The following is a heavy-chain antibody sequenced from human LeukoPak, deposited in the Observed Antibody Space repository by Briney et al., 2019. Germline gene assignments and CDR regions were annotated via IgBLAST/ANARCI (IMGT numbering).Heavy chain of an antibody. CDR2: ISYTGANT. V-gene: IGHV3-23*01. J-gene: IGHJ3*01. D-gene: IGHD5-24*01. Sequence: GGSLRLSCAASGFTFSSSAMSWVRQAPGEGLEWVSLISYTGANTYHTDSVRGRFTISRDNSNDTLFLQMNSLRAEDTAMYYCARDIQLSTWGLGTMVTVSS. CDR3: ARDIQLST. CDR1: GFTFSSSA.